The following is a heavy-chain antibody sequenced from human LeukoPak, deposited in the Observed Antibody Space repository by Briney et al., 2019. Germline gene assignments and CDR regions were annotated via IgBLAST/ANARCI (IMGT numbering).Heavy chain of an antibody. CDR1: GGSISSYY. Sequence: SETLSLTCTVSGGSISSYYWGWIRQPPGKGLEWVGYIYYSGTTKYNPSLKSRVSISVDTSKNQFSLKLSSVTAADTAVYYCARGVYIAAAQYAYWGQGTLVTVSS. CDR2: IYYSGTT. D-gene: IGHD6-13*01. V-gene: IGHV4-59*01. CDR3: ARGVYIAAAQYAY. J-gene: IGHJ4*02.